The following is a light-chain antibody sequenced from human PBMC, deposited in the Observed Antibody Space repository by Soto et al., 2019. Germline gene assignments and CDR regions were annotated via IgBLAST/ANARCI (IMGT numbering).Light chain of an antibody. CDR2: TAS. CDR3: QNYNSAPFA. CDR1: QGISNY. V-gene: IGKV1-27*01. J-gene: IGKJ3*01. Sequence: DIQMTQSPSSLSASVGDRVTITCRASQGISNYLAWYQQKPGKVPKLLIYTASTWQSVVPSRFSGSGSGTDFTLTISSLQPEDVATYYCQNYNSAPFAFGHGTTVDIK.